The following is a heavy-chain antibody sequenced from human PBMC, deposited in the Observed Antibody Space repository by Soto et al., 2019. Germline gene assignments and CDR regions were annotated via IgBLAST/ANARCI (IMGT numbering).Heavy chain of an antibody. Sequence: QVQLQESGPGLVKPSQTLSLTCTVSGGSISSGDYYWSWIRQPPGKGLEWIGYIYYSGSTYYNPSLKSRVTTSVDTSKNPFSLKLSSVTAADTAVYYCARVGGIVGATTHDYWGQGTLVTVSS. D-gene: IGHD1-26*01. CDR2: IYYSGST. J-gene: IGHJ4*02. CDR1: GGSISSGDYY. V-gene: IGHV4-30-4*01. CDR3: ARVGGIVGATTHDY.